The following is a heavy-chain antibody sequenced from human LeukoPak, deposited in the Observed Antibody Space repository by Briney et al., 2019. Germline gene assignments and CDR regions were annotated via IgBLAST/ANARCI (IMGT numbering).Heavy chain of an antibody. J-gene: IGHJ5*02. Sequence: PAETLSLTCTVSGASISSYYWSWMRQPPGKGLEWIGYMYTTGSTNYNPSLKSRVTISVDTSKNQFSLRLSSVTATDTAVYYCARRVTSNWFDPWGQGTLVTVSS. V-gene: IGHV4-4*08. CDR1: GASISSYY. CDR3: ARRVTSNWFDP. D-gene: IGHD2-21*02. CDR2: MYTTGST.